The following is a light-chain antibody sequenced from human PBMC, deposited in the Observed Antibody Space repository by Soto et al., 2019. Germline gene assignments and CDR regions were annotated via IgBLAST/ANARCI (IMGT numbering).Light chain of an antibody. CDR1: QSVGRD. CDR2: GAS. CDR3: QQYNNWTPIT. J-gene: IGKJ5*01. Sequence: VMTQSPATLSVYPGERATLSCRASQSVGRDLAWYQQKPGQAPRLLIYGASTRATDVPARFSGSGSGTDFTLTITGLQSEDFAVYYCQQYNNWTPITFGQGTRLEIK. V-gene: IGKV3-15*01.